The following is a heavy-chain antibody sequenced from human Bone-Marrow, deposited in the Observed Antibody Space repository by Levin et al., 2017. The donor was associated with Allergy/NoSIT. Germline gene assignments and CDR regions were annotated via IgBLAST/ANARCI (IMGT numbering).Heavy chain of an antibody. J-gene: IGHJ3*02. CDR1: GGSISSGDYY. D-gene: IGHD1-26*01. Sequence: SETLSLTCTVSGGSISSGDYYWSWIRQPPGKGLEWIGYIYYSGSTYYNPSLKSRVTISVDTSKNQFSLKLSSVTAADTAVYYCARVPPRVGPSDAFDIWGQGTMVTVSS. CDR2: IYYSGST. V-gene: IGHV4-30-4*01. CDR3: ARVPPRVGPSDAFDI.